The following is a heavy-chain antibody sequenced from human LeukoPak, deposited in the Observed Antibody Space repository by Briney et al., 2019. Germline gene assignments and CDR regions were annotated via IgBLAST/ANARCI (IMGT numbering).Heavy chain of an antibody. CDR3: AKDMQTWPRFPDY. Sequence: TGGSLRLSCAASGFTFSSYGMHWVRQAPGKGLEWVAVISYDGSNKYYADSVKGRFTISRDNSKNTLYLQMNGLRVEDTAVYYCAKDMQTWPRFPDYWGQGTLVTVSS. V-gene: IGHV3-30*18. D-gene: IGHD5-12*01. J-gene: IGHJ4*02. CDR2: ISYDGSNK. CDR1: GFTFSSYG.